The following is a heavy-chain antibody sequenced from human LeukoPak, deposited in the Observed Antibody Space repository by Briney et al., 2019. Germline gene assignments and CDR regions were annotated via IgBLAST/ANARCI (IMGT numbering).Heavy chain of an antibody. D-gene: IGHD5/OR15-5a*01. Sequence: GSLRLSCAASGFTFSSYGMHWVRQAPGKGLEWVAFIRYDGSNKYYADSVKGRFTISRDNSKNTLYLQMNSLRAEDTAVYYCGKGPGYSVYDNLPHHWGQGTLVTVSS. CDR1: GFTFSSYG. CDR3: GKGPGYSVYDNLPHH. CDR2: IRYDGSNK. J-gene: IGHJ5*02. V-gene: IGHV3-30*02.